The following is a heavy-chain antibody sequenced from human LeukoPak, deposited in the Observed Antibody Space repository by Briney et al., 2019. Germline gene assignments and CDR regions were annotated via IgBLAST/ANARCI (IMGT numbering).Heavy chain of an antibody. D-gene: IGHD3-16*01. V-gene: IGHV1-8*01. CDR1: GYTFTSYD. CDR3: AREWAVVGVGAFDI. Sequence: ASVKVSCKASGYTFTSYDINWVRQATGQGLEWMGWMNPNSGNTGFAQKFQGRVTITADESTSTAYMELSSLGSEDTAVYYCAREWAVVGVGAFDIWGQGTMATVSS. CDR2: MNPNSGNT. J-gene: IGHJ3*02.